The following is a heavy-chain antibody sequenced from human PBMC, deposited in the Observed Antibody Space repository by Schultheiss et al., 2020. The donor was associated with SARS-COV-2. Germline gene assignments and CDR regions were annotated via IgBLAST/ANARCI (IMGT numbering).Heavy chain of an antibody. V-gene: IGHV1-2*06. Sequence: ASVKVSCKASGYTFTGYYMHWVRQAPGQGLEWMGRINPNSGGTNYAQKFQGRVTMTRDTSISTAYMELSRLRSDDTAVYYCARVDYYDSSGYYGIFDYWGQGTLVTVSS. D-gene: IGHD3-22*01. CDR3: ARVDYYDSSGYYGIFDY. CDR1: GYTFTGYY. CDR2: INPNSGGT. J-gene: IGHJ4*02.